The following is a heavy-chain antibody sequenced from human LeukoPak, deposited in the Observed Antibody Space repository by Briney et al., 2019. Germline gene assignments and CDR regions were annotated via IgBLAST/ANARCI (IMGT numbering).Heavy chain of an antibody. CDR2: INPKNGDT. CDR3: ARAFKETFYYDSSGPFDL. CDR1: GYSFTDYY. J-gene: IGHJ4*02. D-gene: IGHD3-22*01. Sequence: GASVKVSCKVSGYSFTDYYIHWVRQAPGQGLECMGWINPKNGDTRSAQKFQGRVTMTRDTSISVAYVELSRLTSDDTALYYCARAFKETFYYDSSGPFDLWGQGTQVTVSS. V-gene: IGHV1-2*02.